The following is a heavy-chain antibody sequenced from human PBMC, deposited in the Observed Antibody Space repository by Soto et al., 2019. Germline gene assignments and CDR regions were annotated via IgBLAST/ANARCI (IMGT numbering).Heavy chain of an antibody. D-gene: IGHD3-9*01. V-gene: IGHV3-23*01. CDR2: IGPRDSDT. CDR1: GFTFSIYA. Sequence: EVQLLESGGGLVQPGGSLRLSCAASGFTFSIYAMSWVRQAPGKGLEWVSGIGPRDSDTYFADSVKGRFTISRDISMDMISLQMNSLRAEDTAVYYCAKGGTYDIGDIDSWGQGILVTVSS. J-gene: IGHJ4*02. CDR3: AKGGTYDIGDIDS.